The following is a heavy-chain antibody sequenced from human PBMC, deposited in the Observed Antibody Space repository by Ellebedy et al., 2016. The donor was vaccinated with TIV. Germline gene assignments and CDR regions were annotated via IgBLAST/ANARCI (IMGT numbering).Heavy chain of an antibody. CDR3: ARERYSSSWSQQFDY. V-gene: IGHV4-4*07. Sequence: MPSETLSLTCTVSGGSISSYYWSWIRQPAGKGLEWIGRIYTSGSTNYNPSLKSRVTMSVDTSKNQFSLKLSSVTAADTAVYYCARERYSSSWSQQFDYWGQGTLVTVSS. D-gene: IGHD6-13*01. J-gene: IGHJ4*02. CDR1: GGSISSYY. CDR2: IYTSGST.